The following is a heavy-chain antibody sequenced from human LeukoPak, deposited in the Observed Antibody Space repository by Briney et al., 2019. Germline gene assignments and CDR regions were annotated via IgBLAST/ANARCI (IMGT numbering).Heavy chain of an antibody. CDR2: IYSGGST. D-gene: IGHD3-22*01. Sequence: GGSLRLSCAASGFTVSSNYMSWVRQAPGKGLEWVSVIYSGGSTYYADSVKGRFTISRDNSKNTLYLQMNSLRAEDTAVYYCAKCVKSYYYDSSGYPNWFDPWGQGTLVTVSS. J-gene: IGHJ5*02. V-gene: IGHV3-53*01. CDR1: GFTVSSNY. CDR3: AKCVKSYYYDSSGYPNWFDP.